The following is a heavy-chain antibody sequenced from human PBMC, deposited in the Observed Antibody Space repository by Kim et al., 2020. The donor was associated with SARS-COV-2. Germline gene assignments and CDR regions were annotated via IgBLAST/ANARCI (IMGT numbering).Heavy chain of an antibody. D-gene: IGHD3-22*01. J-gene: IGHJ4*02. V-gene: IGHV3-23*01. Sequence: ADSVKGRLTISRDNSKHTLYLQMISRRAENTAVYYCGPNYCDSSGYSFDYWGQGTLVTVSS. CDR3: GPNYCDSSGYSFDY.